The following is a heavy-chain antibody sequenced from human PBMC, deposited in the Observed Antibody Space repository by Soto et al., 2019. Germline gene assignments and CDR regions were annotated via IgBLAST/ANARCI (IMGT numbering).Heavy chain of an antibody. CDR3: ARGGSGWYKDGMDV. V-gene: IGHV3-30-3*01. D-gene: IGHD6-19*01. CDR2: ISYDGSNK. J-gene: IGHJ6*02. Sequence: QVQLVESGGGVVQPGRSLRLSCAASGFTFSSYAMHWVRQAPGKGLEWVAVISYDGSNKYYADSVKGRFTISRDNSKNTLYLQMNSLRAEDTDVYYCARGGSGWYKDGMDVWGQGTKVTVSS. CDR1: GFTFSSYA.